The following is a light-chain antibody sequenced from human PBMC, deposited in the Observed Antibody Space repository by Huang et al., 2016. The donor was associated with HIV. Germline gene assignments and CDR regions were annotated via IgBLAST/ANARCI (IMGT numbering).Light chain of an antibody. CDR2: AAD. J-gene: IGKJ4*01. V-gene: IGKV1-39*01. CDR3: QQSYSIPS. CDR1: ESISSY. Sequence: DIQMTQSPSSLSASVGDRVTITCRSSESISSYLNWYQQKPGKGPKLLIYAADRLRSGVPSRFSGSGSGTDFTLTIISLQPEDFATYFCQQSYSIPSFGGGTKVDIK.